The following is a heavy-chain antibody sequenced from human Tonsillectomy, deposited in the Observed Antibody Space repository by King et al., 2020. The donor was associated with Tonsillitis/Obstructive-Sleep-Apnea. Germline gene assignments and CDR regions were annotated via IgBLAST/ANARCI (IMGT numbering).Heavy chain of an antibody. Sequence: TLKESGPTLVKPTQTLTLTCTFSGFSLNTSGVGVGWIRQPPGKALEWLALIYWDDDKRYSPSLKSRLTITKDTSKNQVVLTMTNMDPVDTSTYYCAHKLVVVAAPNSYHEPGLFDYWGQGTLVTVSS. V-gene: IGHV2-5*02. CDR2: IYWDDDK. CDR3: AHKLVVVAAPNSYHEPGLFDY. D-gene: IGHD2-15*01. J-gene: IGHJ4*02. CDR1: GFSLNTSGVG.